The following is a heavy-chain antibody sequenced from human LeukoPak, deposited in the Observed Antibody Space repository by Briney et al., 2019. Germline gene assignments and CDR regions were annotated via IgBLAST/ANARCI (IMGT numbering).Heavy chain of an antibody. Sequence: PGGSLRLSCAASGFTFSSYAMHWVRQAPGKGLEWVAVISYDGSNKYYADSVKGRFTISRDNSKNTLYLQMNSLRAEDTAVYYCAKDGPREAVVVPAADYYYYYMDVWGKGTTVTVSS. J-gene: IGHJ6*03. CDR2: ISYDGSNK. CDR3: AKDGPREAVVVPAADYYYYYMDV. CDR1: GFTFSSYA. V-gene: IGHV3-30-3*01. D-gene: IGHD2-2*01.